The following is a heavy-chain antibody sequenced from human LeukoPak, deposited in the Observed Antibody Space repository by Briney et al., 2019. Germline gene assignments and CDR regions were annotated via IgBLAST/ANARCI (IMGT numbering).Heavy chain of an antibody. V-gene: IGHV4-59*08. D-gene: IGHD3-10*01. Sequence: PSETLSLTCTVSGDSITSTYWSWIRQPPGKGLEYLGYIYYNGDINYNPSLRGRLSLSLDMSKNQFSLKLTSVTAADTAVYFCAKSARVPYFWGQGILVTASS. CDR3: AKSARVPYF. CDR2: IYYNGDI. CDR1: GDSITSTY. J-gene: IGHJ4*02.